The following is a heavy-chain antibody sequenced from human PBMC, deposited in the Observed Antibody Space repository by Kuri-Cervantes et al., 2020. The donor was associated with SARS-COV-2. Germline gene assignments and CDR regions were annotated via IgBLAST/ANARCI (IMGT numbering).Heavy chain of an antibody. J-gene: IGHJ5*02. CDR3: ARDGRYNWNDRVPDWFDP. CDR2: TYYRSKWYN. CDR1: GDSVSSNSAA. V-gene: IGHV6-1*01. D-gene: IGHD1-20*01. Sequence: SETLSLTCAISGDSVSSNSAAWNWIRQSPSRGLEWLGRTYYRSKWYNDYAVSVKSRITINPDTSKNQFSLQLNSVTPEDTAVYYCARDGRYNWNDRVPDWFDPWGQGTLVTVSS.